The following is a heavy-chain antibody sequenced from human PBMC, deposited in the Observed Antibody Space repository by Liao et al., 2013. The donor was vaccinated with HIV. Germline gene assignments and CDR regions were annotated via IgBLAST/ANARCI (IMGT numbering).Heavy chain of an antibody. V-gene: IGHV4-34*01. D-gene: IGHD6-13*01. CDR1: GGSFSGYY. CDR3: ARAYSSPGFDY. CDR2: SIIVETS. Sequence: QVQLQQWGARLLKPSETLSLTCAVYGGSFSGYYWTWIRQPPREGAWSGLGKSIIVETSNYNPSLKSRVTISVDTSKNQFSLKLSSVTAADTAVYYCARAYSSPGFDYWGQGTLVTVSS. J-gene: IGHJ4*02.